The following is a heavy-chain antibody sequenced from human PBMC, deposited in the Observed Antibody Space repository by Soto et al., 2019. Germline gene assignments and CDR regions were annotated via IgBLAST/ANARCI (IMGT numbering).Heavy chain of an antibody. V-gene: IGHV3-23*01. D-gene: IGHD2-2*03. Sequence: TGGSLRLSCAVSGSDFTFSAHALGWVRQAPGKGLEWVSGISDYSSATYYGDSVKGRFTISRDNSEETLFLQMNSLRAEDTALYHVLKLTSWNLDNVGFYYFDPGAREPRSPSPQ. CDR3: LKLTSWNLDNVGFYYFDP. J-gene: IGHJ4*02. CDR2: ISDYSSAT. CDR1: GSDFTFSAHA.